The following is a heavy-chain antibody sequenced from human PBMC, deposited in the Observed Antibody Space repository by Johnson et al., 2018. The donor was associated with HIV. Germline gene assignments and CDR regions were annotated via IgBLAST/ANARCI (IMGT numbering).Heavy chain of an antibody. CDR2: ISWNSGSI. Sequence: VQLVESGGGEVRPGGSLRLACVASGFIFDDYGLTWVRQAPGKGLEWVSGISWNSGSIGYADSVKGRFTISRDNAKNSLYLQMNSLRAEDTALYYCARDSPPWGARGDIWGQGTMVTVSS. D-gene: IGHD1-26*01. CDR1: GFIFDDYG. V-gene: IGHV3-20*04. CDR3: ARDSPPWGARGDI. J-gene: IGHJ3*02.